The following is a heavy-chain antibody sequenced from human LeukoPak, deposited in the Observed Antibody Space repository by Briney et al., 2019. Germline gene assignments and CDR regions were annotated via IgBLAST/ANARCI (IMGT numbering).Heavy chain of an antibody. Sequence: SETLSLTCTVSGGSISSNNYYWGWIRQPPGKGLEWIASIHNSGSTFYNPSLKGRVPRSIDTSKNQFSLKLSSVTAADTAVYYCARDNMKDIVATINSIGWTYYYMDVWGKGTTVTISS. CDR2: IHNSGST. CDR3: ARDNMKDIVATINSIGWTYYYMDV. CDR1: GGSISSNNYY. J-gene: IGHJ6*03. V-gene: IGHV4-39*07. D-gene: IGHD5-12*01.